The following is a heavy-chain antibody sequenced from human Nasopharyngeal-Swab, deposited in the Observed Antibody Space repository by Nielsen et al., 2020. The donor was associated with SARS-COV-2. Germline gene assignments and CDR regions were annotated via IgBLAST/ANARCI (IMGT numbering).Heavy chain of an antibody. CDR2: IIPIFGTA. Sequence: SVKVSCKASGGTFSSYAINWVRQAPGQGLEWMGGIIPIFGTANYAQKFQGRVTITADESTSIAYMELSSLRSEDTAVYYCARDGDRRERWLQFLDYWGQGTLVTVSS. J-gene: IGHJ4*02. CDR3: ARDGDRRERWLQFLDY. CDR1: GGTFSSYA. D-gene: IGHD5-24*01. V-gene: IGHV1-69*13.